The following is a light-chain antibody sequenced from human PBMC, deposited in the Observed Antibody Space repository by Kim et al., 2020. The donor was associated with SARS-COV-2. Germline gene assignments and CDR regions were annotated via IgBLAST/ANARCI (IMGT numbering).Light chain of an antibody. CDR1: GSDFGGYKY. J-gene: IGLJ1*01. CDR3: SSYTISTSRV. Sequence: QSGLTQPASVSGSPGQWITISCTATGSDFGGYKYVSWYQQHPGKAPKLMIYDVSNRPSGVSNRFSGSKSGNTASLTISGLQAEDEADYYCSSYTISTSRVFGTGTKVTVL. CDR2: DVS. V-gene: IGLV2-14*03.